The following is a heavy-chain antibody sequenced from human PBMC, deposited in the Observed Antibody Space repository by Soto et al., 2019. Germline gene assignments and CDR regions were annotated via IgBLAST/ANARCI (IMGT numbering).Heavy chain of an antibody. V-gene: IGHV3-48*01. CDR3: AKDIDV. CDR2: ISSSSSTI. J-gene: IGHJ4*02. D-gene: IGHD2-15*01. Sequence: EVKLVESWGGLVQPGGSLILSCAASGFTFSHYSMNWVRQAPGKGLEWVSYISSSSSTIYYADSVKGRFTISRDNAKNSLFLQMNSLRAEDTAVYYCAKDIDVGGQGTLVTVSS. CDR1: GFTFSHYS.